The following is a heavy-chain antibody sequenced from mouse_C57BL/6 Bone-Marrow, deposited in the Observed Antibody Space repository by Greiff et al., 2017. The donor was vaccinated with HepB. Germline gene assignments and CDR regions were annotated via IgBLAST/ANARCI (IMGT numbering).Heavy chain of an antibody. D-gene: IGHD2-5*01. CDR1: GYTFTDHT. Sequence: VQLQQSDAELVKPGASVKISCKVSGYTFTDHTIHWMKQRPEQGLEWIGYIYPRDGSTKYNEKFKGKATLTADKSSSTAYMQLNSLTSEDSAVYFCAPNAYYSNWYFDVWGTGTTVTVSS. CDR3: APNAYYSNWYFDV. V-gene: IGHV1-78*01. J-gene: IGHJ1*03. CDR2: IYPRDGST.